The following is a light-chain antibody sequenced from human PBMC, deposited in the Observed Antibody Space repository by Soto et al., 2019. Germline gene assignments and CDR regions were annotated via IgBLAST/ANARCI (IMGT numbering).Light chain of an antibody. CDR2: AAS. CDR3: LQDYNYPRT. J-gene: IGKJ1*01. CDR1: QGIRND. V-gene: IGKV1-6*01. Sequence: AIQMTQSPSSPSASVGDRVTTTCRASQGIRNDLGWYQQKPGKAPKLLIYAASSLQSGVPSRFSGSGSGTDFTLTISSLQPEDFATYYCLQDYNYPRTFGQGTKVDIK.